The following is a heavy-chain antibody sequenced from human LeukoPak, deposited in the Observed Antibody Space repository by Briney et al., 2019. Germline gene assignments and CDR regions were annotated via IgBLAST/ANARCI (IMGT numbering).Heavy chain of an antibody. CDR3: ARVSPHYSSGRGNPFDP. CDR2: ISAYNGNT. CDR1: GYTFTSYG. D-gene: IGHD6-19*01. J-gene: IGHJ5*02. V-gene: IGHV1-18*01. Sequence: GASVKVSCKASGYTFTSYGISWVRQAPGQGLEWMGWISAYNGNTNYAQKLQGRVTMTTDTSTSTAYMELRSLRSDDTAVYYCARVSPHYSSGRGNPFDPWGQGTLVTVSS.